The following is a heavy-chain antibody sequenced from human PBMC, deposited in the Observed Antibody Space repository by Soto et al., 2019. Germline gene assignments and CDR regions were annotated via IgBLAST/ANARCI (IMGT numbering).Heavy chain of an antibody. D-gene: IGHD6-13*01. CDR1: GFTFSNYA. CDR2: ISGSGGST. V-gene: IGHV3-23*01. J-gene: IGHJ4*02. CDR3: AKDHGSSWYEIDY. Sequence: EVQLLESGGGLVQPGGSLRLSCAASGFTFSNYAVTWVRQAPGKGLEWVSTISGSGGSTYYADSVKGRVTISRDNSKNTLYLKMNSLRAEDTAVYYCAKDHGSSWYEIDYWGQGTLVTVSS.